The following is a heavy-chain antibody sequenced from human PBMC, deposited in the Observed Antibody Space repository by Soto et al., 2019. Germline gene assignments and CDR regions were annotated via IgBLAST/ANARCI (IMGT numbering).Heavy chain of an antibody. D-gene: IGHD3-22*01. J-gene: IGHJ6*02. CDR1: GGTFSSYA. Sequence: SVKVSCKASGGTFSSYAISWVRQAPGQGLEWMGGIIPIFGTANYAQKFQGRVTITADESTSTAYMELSSLRSEGTAVYYCARTTYYHDSSGYSYYGMDVWGQGTTVTVSS. CDR3: ARTTYYHDSSGYSYYGMDV. CDR2: IIPIFGTA. V-gene: IGHV1-69*13.